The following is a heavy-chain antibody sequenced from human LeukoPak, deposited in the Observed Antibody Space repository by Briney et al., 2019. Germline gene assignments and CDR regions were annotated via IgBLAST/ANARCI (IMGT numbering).Heavy chain of an antibody. V-gene: IGHV3-33*01. J-gene: IGHJ3*02. CDR1: GFTFSSYG. CDR3: ASHIVVVPAAQTEAFDM. CDR2: IWSDGSNK. Sequence: GGSLRLSCAASGFTFSSYGMHWVRQAPGKGLEWVAVIWSDGSNKYYADSVKGRFTISRDNSKNTLYLQMNSLRAEDTALYYCASHIVVVPAAQTEAFDMWGQGTMVTVSS. D-gene: IGHD2-2*01.